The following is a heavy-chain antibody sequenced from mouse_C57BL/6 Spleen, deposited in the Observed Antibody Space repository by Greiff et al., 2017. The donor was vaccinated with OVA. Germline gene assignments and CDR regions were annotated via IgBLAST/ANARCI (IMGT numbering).Heavy chain of an antibody. CDR3: ARRGSSSFDV. CDR2: INPNNGGT. Sequence: EVQLQQSGPELVKPGASVKISCKASGYTFTDYYMNWVKQSHGKSLEWIGDINPNNGGTSYNQKFKGKATLTVDKSSSTAYMELRSLTSEDSAVYYCARRGSSSFDVWGTGTTVTVSS. CDR1: GYTFTDYY. D-gene: IGHD1-1*01. J-gene: IGHJ1*03. V-gene: IGHV1-26*01.